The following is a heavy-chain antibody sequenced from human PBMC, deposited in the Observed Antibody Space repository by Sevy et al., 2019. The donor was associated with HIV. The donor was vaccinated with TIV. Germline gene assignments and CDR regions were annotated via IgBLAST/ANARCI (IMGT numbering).Heavy chain of an antibody. V-gene: IGHV4-39*01. CDR2: IYYSGST. CDR3: ARHGGEYCSGGSCYPLGTNYYYYGMDV. J-gene: IGHJ6*02. CDR1: GGSISSSSYY. D-gene: IGHD2-15*01. Sequence: SETLSLTCTVSGGSISSSSYYWGWIRQPPGKGLEWIGSIYYSGSTYYNPSLKSRVTISVDTSKNQFSLKLSSVTAADTAVYYCARHGGEYCSGGSCYPLGTNYYYYGMDVWGQGTTVTVSS.